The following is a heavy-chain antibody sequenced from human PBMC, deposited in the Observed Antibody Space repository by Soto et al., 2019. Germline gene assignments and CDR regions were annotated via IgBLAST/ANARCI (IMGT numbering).Heavy chain of an antibody. J-gene: IGHJ5*02. V-gene: IGHV2-5*02. D-gene: IGHD3-22*01. CDR1: GFSLTTSGVA. CDR3: AHRAYEGTGGGYDP. CDR2: IYWDDDK. Sequence: QITLKESGPPLVKPTQTLTLTCTFSGFSLTTSGVAVGWIRQPPGKALEWLALIYWDDDKRYSPSLKSRLTITKDTSKNQVVLTMTNMDPVDTATYYCAHRAYEGTGGGYDPWGQGTLVTVSS.